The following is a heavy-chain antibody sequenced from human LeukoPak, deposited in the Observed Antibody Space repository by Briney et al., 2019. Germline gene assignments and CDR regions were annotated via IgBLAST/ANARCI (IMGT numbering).Heavy chain of an antibody. CDR2: INHSGST. CDR1: GGSLSGYY. V-gene: IGHV4-34*01. CDR3: ARVARQGYYFDY. Sequence: SETLSLTCAVYGGSLSGYYWRWLRHPPGKGREWIGEINHSGSTNYNPPLKWRVTITVDTSKSHVSLKLSSVTAADRAVYYCARVARQGYYFDYWGQGTLVTVSS. J-gene: IGHJ4*02.